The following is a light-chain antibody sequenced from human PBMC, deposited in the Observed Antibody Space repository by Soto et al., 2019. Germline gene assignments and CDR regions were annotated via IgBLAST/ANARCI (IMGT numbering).Light chain of an antibody. J-gene: IGKJ4*01. Sequence: EIVLTQSPATLSLSPGERASLSCRASQSLDNYLAWYQHKPGQAPRLLIYDASTRATDIPARFSGSGSGTDFTLTISSLEPEDFAVYYCQQRGHWPSFGGGTKVEIK. V-gene: IGKV3-11*01. CDR2: DAS. CDR1: QSLDNY. CDR3: QQRGHWPS.